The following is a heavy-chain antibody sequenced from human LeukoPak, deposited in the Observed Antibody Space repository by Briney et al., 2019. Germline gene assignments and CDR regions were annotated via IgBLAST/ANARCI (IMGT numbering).Heavy chain of an antibody. CDR2: ISSSSSTI. D-gene: IGHD3-3*01. V-gene: IGHV3-48*01. CDR3: ARGDFWSGYYYYYMDV. Sequence: SGGSLRLSCAASGFTFSSYSMNWVRQAPGKGLEWVSYISSSSSTIYYADSVKGRFTISRDNAKNSLYLQMNSLRAEDTAVYYCARGDFWSGYYYYYMDVWGKGTTVTVSS. J-gene: IGHJ6*03. CDR1: GFTFSSYS.